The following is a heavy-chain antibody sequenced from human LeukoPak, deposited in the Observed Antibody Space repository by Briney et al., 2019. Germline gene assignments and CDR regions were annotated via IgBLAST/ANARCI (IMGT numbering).Heavy chain of an antibody. CDR2: ISGSGGST. V-gene: IGHV3-23*01. D-gene: IGHD5-12*01. Sequence: PGGSLRLSCAASGFTFSSYAMSWVRQAPGKRLECGSAISGSGGSTYYADSVKGRFTISRDNSKNTLYLQMNSLRAEDTAVYYCAKVRGYDYSAFDIWGQGTMVTVSS. J-gene: IGHJ3*02. CDR3: AKVRGYDYSAFDI. CDR1: GFTFSSYA.